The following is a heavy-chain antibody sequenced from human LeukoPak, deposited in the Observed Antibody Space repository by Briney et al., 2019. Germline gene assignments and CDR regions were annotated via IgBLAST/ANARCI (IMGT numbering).Heavy chain of an antibody. CDR2: ISSTGSDI. CDR1: GFIFSNYE. V-gene: IGHV3-48*03. J-gene: IGHJ4*02. D-gene: IGHD3-10*01. Sequence: PGGSLRLSCAGSGFIFSNYEMNWARQAPGKGLEWVSYISSTGSDIYYADSVKGRFTISRDNSKNSLYLQMNSLRTEDTALYYCAKDAELNYFDYWGQGTLVTVSS. CDR3: AKDAELNYFDY.